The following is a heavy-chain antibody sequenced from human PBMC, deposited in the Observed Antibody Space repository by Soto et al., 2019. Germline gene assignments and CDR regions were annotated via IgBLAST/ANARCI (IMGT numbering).Heavy chain of an antibody. Sequence: QVQLVESGGGVVQPGRSLRLSCAASGFTFSSYGMHWVRQAPGKGLEWVAVISHDGSNKYYADYVKGRFTISRDNSKNTVYLQMNSLRAEDTAVYYCAKGDIVLVPAAVIGYFDYWGQGSLVTVSS. D-gene: IGHD2-2*01. CDR1: GFTFSSYG. V-gene: IGHV3-30*18. CDR3: AKGDIVLVPAAVIGYFDY. CDR2: ISHDGSNK. J-gene: IGHJ4*02.